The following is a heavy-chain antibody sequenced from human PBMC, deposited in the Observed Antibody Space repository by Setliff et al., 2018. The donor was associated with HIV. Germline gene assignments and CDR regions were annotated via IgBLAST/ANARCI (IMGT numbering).Heavy chain of an antibody. CDR2: SNHSGNT. V-gene: IGHV4-34*01. Sequence: SETLSLTCDVSGGSFNAYYWSWIRQPPGKGLEWIGESNHSGNTTYNPSLKSRVTISADTTKNQFSLKLNTVTAADTAVYYCARDSGGYNYGFAVGSFDYWGQGALVTVSS. D-gene: IGHD5-18*01. J-gene: IGHJ4*02. CDR1: GGSFNAYY. CDR3: ARDSGGYNYGFAVGSFDY.